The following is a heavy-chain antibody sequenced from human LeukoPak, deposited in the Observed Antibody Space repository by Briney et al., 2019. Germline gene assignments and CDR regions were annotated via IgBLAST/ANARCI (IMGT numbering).Heavy chain of an antibody. CDR2: INPSGGST. Sequence: ASVKVSCKASGYTFTTYYVHWVRQAPGQGLEWMGIINPSGGSTTYAQKFRGRLTMTRDMSTSTVYMELSSLRSDDTAVYYCARSEINDYNRYWGQGITVIVSS. CDR1: GYTFTTYY. D-gene: IGHD3-10*01. J-gene: IGHJ4*02. CDR3: ARSEINDYNRY. V-gene: IGHV1-46*01.